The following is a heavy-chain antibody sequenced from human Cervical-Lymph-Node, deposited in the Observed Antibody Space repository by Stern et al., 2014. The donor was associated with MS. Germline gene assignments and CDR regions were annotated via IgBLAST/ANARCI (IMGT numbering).Heavy chain of an antibody. V-gene: IGHV3-48*01. D-gene: IGHD3-9*01. CDR3: ARAYYDILTGDYYGMDV. CDR2: ISSSSSTI. Sequence: EVHLVESGGGLVQPGGSLRLSCAASGFTFSSYSMNWVRQAPGKGLEWVSYISSSSSTIYYADSVKGRFTISRDNAKNSLYLQMNSLRAEDTAVYYCARAYYDILTGDYYGMDVWGQGTTVTVSS. CDR1: GFTFSSYS. J-gene: IGHJ6*02.